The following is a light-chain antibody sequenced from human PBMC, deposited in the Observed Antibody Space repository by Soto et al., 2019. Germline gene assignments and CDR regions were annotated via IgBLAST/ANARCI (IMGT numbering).Light chain of an antibody. Sequence: EVVLTQSPGTLSLSPGERATILCLASQSVSSTSLAWYQQKPGQTPRLLIYGASSRATGTPDRISGGGPGTHFTLTISRLEPEDFAVYYCQHYVTSSITFGQGTRLEIK. CDR3: QHYVTSSIT. CDR1: QSVSSTS. J-gene: IGKJ5*01. V-gene: IGKV3-20*01. CDR2: GAS.